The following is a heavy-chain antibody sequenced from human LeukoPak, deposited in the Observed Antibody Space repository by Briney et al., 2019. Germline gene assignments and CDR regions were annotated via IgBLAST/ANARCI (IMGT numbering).Heavy chain of an antibody. D-gene: IGHD1-26*01. CDR2: ISSSGSTI. CDR3: ARDWAQWGGDAFDI. CDR1: GFTFSSYW. J-gene: IGHJ3*02. V-gene: IGHV3-48*04. Sequence: GGSLRLSCAASGFTFSSYWMSWVRQAPGKGLEWVSYISSSGSTIYYADSVKGRFTISRDNAKNSLYLQMNSLRAEDTAVYYCARDWAQWGGDAFDIWGQGTMVTVSS.